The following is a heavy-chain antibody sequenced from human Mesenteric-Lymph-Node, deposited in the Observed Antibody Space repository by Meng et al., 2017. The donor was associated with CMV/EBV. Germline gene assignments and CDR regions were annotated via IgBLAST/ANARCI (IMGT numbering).Heavy chain of an antibody. V-gene: IGHV3-30*02. CDR1: GFTFSHYG. J-gene: IGHJ4*02. CDR3: AKALSIVVVTTGDY. CDR2: IRYDGSRK. Sequence: LSLTCAASGFTFSHYGIHWVRQAPDKGLEWVAFIRYDGSRKYVADSVKGRFTVSRDNSKNTLYLHMNSLRPDDTAVYYCAKALSIVVVTTGDYWGQGTLVTVSS. D-gene: IGHD3-22*01.